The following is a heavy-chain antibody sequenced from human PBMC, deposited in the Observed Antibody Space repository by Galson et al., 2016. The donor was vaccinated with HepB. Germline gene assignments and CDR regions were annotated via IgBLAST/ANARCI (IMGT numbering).Heavy chain of an antibody. CDR1: GYTFTSYG. V-gene: IGHV1-18*01. D-gene: IGHD2-2*01. J-gene: IGHJ4*02. CDR2: ISAYNGNT. CDR3: AREGRRGRGLGVGVVPAAPDY. Sequence: SVKVSCKASGYTFTSYGISWVRQAPGQGLEWMGWISAYNGNTNYAQKLQGRVTMTTDTSTSTAYMELRSLRSDDTAVYYCAREGRRGRGLGVGVVPAAPDYWGQGTLVTVSS.